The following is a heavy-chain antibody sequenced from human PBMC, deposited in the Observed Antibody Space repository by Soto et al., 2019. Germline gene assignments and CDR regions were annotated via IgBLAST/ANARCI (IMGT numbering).Heavy chain of an antibody. Sequence: QLQLQESGPGLVKPSETLSLTCTVSGGSISSSSYYWGWIRQPPGKGLERIGSIYYSGSTYYNPSLKRRVTISVDTSKNEFSLKLSSVTAADTAVYYCARTVDDYGDYGPKDNWYFDLCGGGTLVTVSS. CDR3: ARTVDDYGDYGPKDNWYFDL. CDR2: IYYSGST. CDR1: GGSISSSSYY. D-gene: IGHD4-17*01. V-gene: IGHV4-39*01. J-gene: IGHJ2*01.